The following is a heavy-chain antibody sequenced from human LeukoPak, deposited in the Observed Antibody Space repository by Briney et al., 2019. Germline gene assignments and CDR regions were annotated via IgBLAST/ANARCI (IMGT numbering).Heavy chain of an antibody. D-gene: IGHD2-15*01. V-gene: IGHV3-49*04. CDR1: GFTLSSYA. Sequence: PGGSLRLSCAASGFTLSSYAMTWVRQAPGKGLEWVGFIRSKAYGGTTEYAASVKGRFTISRDDSKSIAYLQMNSLKTEDTAVYYCFATFDYWGQGTLVTVSS. CDR2: IRSKAYGGTT. J-gene: IGHJ4*02. CDR3: FATFDY.